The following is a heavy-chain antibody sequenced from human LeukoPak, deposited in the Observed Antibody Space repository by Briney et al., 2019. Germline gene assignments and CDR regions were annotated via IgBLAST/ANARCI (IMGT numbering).Heavy chain of an antibody. D-gene: IGHD2-15*01. Sequence: GSLRLSCAASGFTFSSFWMSWVRQAPGKGLEWVANVKQDGGEKYYVDSVKGRFTISRDKAKNSLYLQMNSLRAEDTAVYYCARDQYCSGGTCYYFGLDVWGKGTTVTVSS. J-gene: IGHJ6*04. CDR3: ARDQYCSGGTCYYFGLDV. V-gene: IGHV3-7*03. CDR2: VKQDGGEK. CDR1: GFTFSSFW.